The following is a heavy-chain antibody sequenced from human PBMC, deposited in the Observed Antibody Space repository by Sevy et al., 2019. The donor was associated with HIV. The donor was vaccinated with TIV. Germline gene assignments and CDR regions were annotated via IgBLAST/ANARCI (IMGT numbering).Heavy chain of an antibody. D-gene: IGHD6-13*01. CDR3: ARLSGYSSSWSYFDY. V-gene: IGHV3-48*01. J-gene: IGHJ4*02. Sequence: GGSLRLSCAASGFTFSSYSMNWVRQAPGKGLEWVSYISSSSSTIYYAGSVKGRFTNSRENAKNSLYLQMNSLRAEDTAVYYCARLSGYSSSWSYFDYWGQGTLVTVSS. CDR2: ISSSSSTI. CDR1: GFTFSSYS.